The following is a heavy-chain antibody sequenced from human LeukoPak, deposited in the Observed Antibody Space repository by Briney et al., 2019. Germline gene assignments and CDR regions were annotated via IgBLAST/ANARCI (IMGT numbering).Heavy chain of an antibody. CDR1: GFTFSSYW. Sequence: GRSLRLSCAASGFTFSSYWMSWVRQAPGKGLEWVANIKQDGSEKYYVDSVKGRFTISRDNAKNALYLQMNSLRAEDTAVYYCARDQRLVKFDYWGQGTLVTVSS. V-gene: IGHV3-7*01. D-gene: IGHD6-13*01. J-gene: IGHJ4*02. CDR2: IKQDGSEK. CDR3: ARDQRLVKFDY.